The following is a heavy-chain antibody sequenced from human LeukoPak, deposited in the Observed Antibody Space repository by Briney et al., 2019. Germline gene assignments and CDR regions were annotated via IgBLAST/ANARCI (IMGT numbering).Heavy chain of an antibody. CDR1: GFTFSSYA. J-gene: IGHJ4*02. CDR2: ISGSGGST. V-gene: IGHV3-23*01. D-gene: IGHD3-3*01. Sequence: GGSLRLSCAASGFTFSSYAMSWVRQAPGKGLEWVSAISGSGGSTYYADPVKGRFTISRDNSKNTLYLQMNSLRAEDTAVYYCAKDLYGTIFGVVIPYFDYWGQGTLVTVSS. CDR3: AKDLYGTIFGVVIPYFDY.